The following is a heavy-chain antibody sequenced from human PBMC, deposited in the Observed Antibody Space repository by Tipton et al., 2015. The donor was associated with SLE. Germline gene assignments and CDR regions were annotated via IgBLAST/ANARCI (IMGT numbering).Heavy chain of an antibody. D-gene: IGHD3-16*02. V-gene: IGHV4-61*01. CDR2: IYYSGST. J-gene: IGHJ4*02. Sequence: TLSLTCTVSGGSVSSGSYYWSWIRQPPGKGLEWIGYIYYSGSTNYNPSLKSRVTISVDTSKNQFSLKLSSVTAADTAVYYCARSVWGSYRYYYFDYWGQGTLVTVSS. CDR1: GGSVSSGSYY. CDR3: ARSVWGSYRYYYFDY.